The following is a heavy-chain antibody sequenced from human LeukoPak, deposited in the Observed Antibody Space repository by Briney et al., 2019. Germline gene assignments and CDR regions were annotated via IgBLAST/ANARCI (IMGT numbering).Heavy chain of an antibody. J-gene: IGHJ3*02. D-gene: IGHD2-2*01. Sequence: GESLKISCKGSGYSFTSYWIGWVRQMPGKGLEWMGITYPGDSDTRYSPSFQGQVTISADKSISTAYLQWSSLKASDTAMYYCARGYCSSTSCHDAFDIWGQGTMVTVSS. V-gene: IGHV5-51*01. CDR3: ARGYCSSTSCHDAFDI. CDR2: TYPGDSDT. CDR1: GYSFTSYW.